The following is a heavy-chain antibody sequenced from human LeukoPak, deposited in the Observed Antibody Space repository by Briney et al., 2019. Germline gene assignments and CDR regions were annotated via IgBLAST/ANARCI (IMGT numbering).Heavy chain of an antibody. CDR1: GFTFSSYG. CDR3: ARDYGSYLTYYFDY. J-gene: IGHJ4*02. Sequence: PGGSLRLSCAASGFTFSSYGMHWVRQAPGKGLEWVAVTWYDGSNKYYADSVKGRFTISRDNSKNTLYLQMNSLRAEDTAVYFCARDYGSYLTYYFDYWGQGTLVTVSS. D-gene: IGHD1-26*01. CDR2: TWYDGSNK. V-gene: IGHV3-33*01.